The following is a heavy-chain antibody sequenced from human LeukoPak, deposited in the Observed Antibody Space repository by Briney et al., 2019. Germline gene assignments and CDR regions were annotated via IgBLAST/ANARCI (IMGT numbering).Heavy chain of an antibody. Sequence: GGSLRLSCAASGFTFGDAWMSWVRQAPGKGLEWVGHIKSKTAGGTTDYAEPVKGRFSISRDDSKDAVSLETNSLKTEDTAVYYCATEYYGAYNYWGRGTLVTVSS. J-gene: IGHJ4*02. V-gene: IGHV3-15*05. D-gene: IGHD4-17*01. CDR2: IKSKTAGGTT. CDR1: GFTFGDAW. CDR3: ATEYYGAYNY.